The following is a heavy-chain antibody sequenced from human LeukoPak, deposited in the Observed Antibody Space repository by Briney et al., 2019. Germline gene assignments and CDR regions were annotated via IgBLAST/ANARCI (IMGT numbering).Heavy chain of an antibody. V-gene: IGHV4-39*07. CDR2: IYYSGST. D-gene: IGHD3-9*01. CDR3: ARERSLYLTYDILTGAHALGDY. CDR1: GGSISSSSYY. J-gene: IGHJ4*02. Sequence: SETLSLTCTVSGGSISSSSYYWGWIRQPPGKGLEWIGSIYYSGSTYYNPSFKSRVTISVDTSKNQFSLKLSSVTAADTAVYYCARERSLYLTYDILTGAHALGDYWGQGTLVTVSS.